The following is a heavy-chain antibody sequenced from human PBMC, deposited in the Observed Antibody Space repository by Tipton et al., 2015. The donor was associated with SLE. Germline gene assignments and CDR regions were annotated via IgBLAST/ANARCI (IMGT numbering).Heavy chain of an antibody. J-gene: IGHJ5*02. CDR1: GGSIISSIYF. V-gene: IGHV4-61*05. D-gene: IGHD1-26*01. Sequence: TLSLTCAVSGGSIISSIYFWAWIRQPPGKGLEWIGYIYYSGSTNYNPSLKSRVTISIDTSKNQFSLKLSSVTAADTAVYYCARVIVGATGWFDPWGQGTLVTVSS. CDR3: ARVIVGATGWFDP. CDR2: IYYSGST.